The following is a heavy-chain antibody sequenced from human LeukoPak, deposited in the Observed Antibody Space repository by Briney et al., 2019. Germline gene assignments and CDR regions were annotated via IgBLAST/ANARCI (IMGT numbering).Heavy chain of an antibody. V-gene: IGHV1-2*02. Sequence: ASVTVPCKASGYTFTGYYMHWVRQAPGQGLEWMGWINPNSGGTNYAQKFQGRVTMTRDTSISTAYMELSRLRSDDTAVYYCARDLLRYFDWGTYYFDYWGQGTLVTVSS. CDR2: INPNSGGT. D-gene: IGHD3-9*01. CDR1: GYTFTGYY. J-gene: IGHJ4*02. CDR3: ARDLLRYFDWGTYYFDY.